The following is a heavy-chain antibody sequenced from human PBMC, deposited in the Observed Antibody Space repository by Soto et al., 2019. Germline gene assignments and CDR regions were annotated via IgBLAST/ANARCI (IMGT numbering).Heavy chain of an antibody. CDR2: ISAYNGNT. V-gene: IGHV1-18*01. J-gene: IGHJ3*02. CDR1: GYTFTSYG. D-gene: IGHD5-18*01. Sequence: ASVKVSCKASGYTFTSYGISWVRQAPGQGLEWMGWISAYNGNTNYAQKLQGRVTMTTDTSTSTAYMELRSLRSDDTAVYYCARLLVDTAIVADYAFDIWGQGTMVTVSS. CDR3: ARLLVDTAIVADYAFDI.